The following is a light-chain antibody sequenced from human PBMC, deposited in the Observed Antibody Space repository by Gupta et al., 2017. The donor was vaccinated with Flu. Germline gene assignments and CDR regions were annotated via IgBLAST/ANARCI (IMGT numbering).Light chain of an antibody. CDR3: QQTYSAPLT. J-gene: IGKJ4*01. Sequence: GDRVTLTCRASQRISTYLNWYQQKPGKAPKVLIYAASSLQSGVPTRFSGSGSGTDFSLTISSLQPEDFATYYCQQTYSAPLTFGGGTKVQI. CDR2: AAS. CDR1: QRISTY. V-gene: IGKV1-39*01.